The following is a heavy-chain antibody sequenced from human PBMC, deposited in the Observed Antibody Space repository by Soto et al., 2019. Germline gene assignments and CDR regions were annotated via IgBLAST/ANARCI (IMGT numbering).Heavy chain of an antibody. CDR3: AREAVTGTSYFDY. Sequence: EVQLVESGGGLVQPGGSLRLSCAASGFTFSSYWMSWVRQAPGKGLEWVANIKQDGSEKYYVDSVKGRFTISRDNAKNSLYLQMNSLRAEDTAEYYCAREAVTGTSYFDYWGQGTLVTVSS. CDR2: IKQDGSEK. V-gene: IGHV3-7*01. D-gene: IGHD1-7*01. CDR1: GFTFSSYW. J-gene: IGHJ4*02.